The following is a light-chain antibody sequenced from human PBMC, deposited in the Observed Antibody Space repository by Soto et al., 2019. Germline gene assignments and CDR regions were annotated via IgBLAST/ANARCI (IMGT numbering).Light chain of an antibody. V-gene: IGKV1-5*01. CDR1: QSISSW. J-gene: IGKJ1*01. CDR2: AAS. CDR3: QQYYSYPRT. Sequence: DIQMTQSPSTLSASVGDRVTITCRASQSISSWLAWYQQKPGKAPKLLIYAASTLQRGVPSRFSGSGSGTDFTLTISCLQSEDFATYYCQQYYSYPRTFGQGTKVDIK.